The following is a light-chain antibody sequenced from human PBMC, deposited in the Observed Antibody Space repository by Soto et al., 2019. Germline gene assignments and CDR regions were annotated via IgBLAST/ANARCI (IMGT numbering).Light chain of an antibody. CDR1: QSVSSK. CDR2: GAS. J-gene: IGKJ1*01. V-gene: IGKV3-15*01. CDR3: QQYMDWPRT. Sequence: EIVMTQSPATLSVSPGERATLSCRASQSVSSKLAWYRQKPGQAPRLLIYGASSGATGVPARFSGSGSGTEFTLTISSLQSEDFAVYYCQQYMDWPRTFGQGTKVDIK.